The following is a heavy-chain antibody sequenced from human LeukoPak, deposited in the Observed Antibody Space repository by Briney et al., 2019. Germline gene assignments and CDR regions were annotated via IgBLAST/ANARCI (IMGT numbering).Heavy chain of an antibody. J-gene: IGHJ4*02. D-gene: IGHD3-22*01. CDR2: ISSSSSYI. Sequence: GGSLRPSCAASGFTFSSYSMNWVRQAPGKGREWVSSISSSSSYIYYADSVKGRFTISRDNAKNSLYLQMNSLRAEDTAVYYCAREGSGYYLGVEFFDYWGQGTLVTVSS. V-gene: IGHV3-21*01. CDR1: GFTFSSYS. CDR3: AREGSGYYLGVEFFDY.